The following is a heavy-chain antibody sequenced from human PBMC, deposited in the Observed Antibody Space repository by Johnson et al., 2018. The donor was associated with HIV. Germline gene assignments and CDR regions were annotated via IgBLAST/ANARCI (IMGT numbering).Heavy chain of an antibody. V-gene: IGHV3-74*01. CDR1: GFAFRSYW. CDR3: AREGKDAFDI. CDR2: INSYGSST. J-gene: IGHJ3*02. D-gene: IGHD3-10*01. Sequence: VQLVESGGGLVQPGGSLRLSCAASGFAFRSYWMHWVRQAPGKGLVWVSRINSYGSSTSYADSVKGRFTISRDNSKNTLYLQMNSLRAEDTAVYYCAREGKDAFDIWGQGTMVTVSS.